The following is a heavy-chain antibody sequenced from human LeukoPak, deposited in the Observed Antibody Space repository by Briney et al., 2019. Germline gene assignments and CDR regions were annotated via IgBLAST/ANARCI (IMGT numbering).Heavy chain of an antibody. CDR2: MNPNSGNT. D-gene: IGHD1-1*01. CDR3: ARGQLERLGAFDV. Sequence: ASVKVSCKASGYTFTGYYMHWVRQAPGQGLEWMGWMNPNSGNTGYAQKFQGRVTMTRNTSISTAYMELSSLRSEDTAVYYCARGQLERLGAFDVWGQGTMVTVSS. CDR1: GYTFTGYY. J-gene: IGHJ3*01. V-gene: IGHV1-8*02.